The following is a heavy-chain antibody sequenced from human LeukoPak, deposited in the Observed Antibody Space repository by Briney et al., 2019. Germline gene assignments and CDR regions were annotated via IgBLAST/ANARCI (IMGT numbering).Heavy chain of an antibody. D-gene: IGHD3-3*01. CDR3: ASSYYDFWSGYLISYYFDY. Sequence: SETLSLTCTVSGGSISSSSYYWGWIRQPPGKGLEWIGSIYYSGSTYYNPSLKSRVTISVDTSKNQFSLKLSSVTAADTAVYYCASSYYDFWSGYLISYYFDYWGQGTLVTVSS. J-gene: IGHJ4*02. CDR1: GGSISSSSYY. CDR2: IYYSGST. V-gene: IGHV4-39*01.